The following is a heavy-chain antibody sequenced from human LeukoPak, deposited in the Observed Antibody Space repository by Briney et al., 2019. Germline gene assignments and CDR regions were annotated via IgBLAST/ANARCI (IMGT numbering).Heavy chain of an antibody. CDR1: GFTFGSYE. V-gene: IGHV3-48*03. Sequence: GGSLRLSCAASGFTFGSYEMNWVRQAPGKGLEWVSYISKSGSTIYYADSVKGRFTISRDNAKNSLYLQMNSLRAEDTAVYYCAREGTAVTTEFDYWGQGTLVTVPS. D-gene: IGHD4-17*01. J-gene: IGHJ4*02. CDR2: ISKSGSTI. CDR3: AREGTAVTTEFDY.